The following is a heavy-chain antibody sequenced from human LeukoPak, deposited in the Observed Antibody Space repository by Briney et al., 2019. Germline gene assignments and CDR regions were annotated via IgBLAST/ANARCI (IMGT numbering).Heavy chain of an antibody. J-gene: IGHJ4*02. Sequence: SETLSLTCTVPGGSISSYYWSWIRQPAGKGLEWIGRIYTSGSTNYNPSLKSRVTMSVDTSKNQFSLKLSSVIAADTAVYYCARDCSSTSCYTDWDQGTLVTVSS. CDR3: ARDCSSTSCYTD. D-gene: IGHD2-2*02. V-gene: IGHV4-4*07. CDR1: GGSISSYY. CDR2: IYTSGST.